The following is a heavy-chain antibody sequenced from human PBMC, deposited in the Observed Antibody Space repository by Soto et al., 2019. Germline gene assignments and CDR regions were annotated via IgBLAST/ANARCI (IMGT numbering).Heavy chain of an antibody. Sequence: SETLSLTCTVSGGSISSYYWSWIRQPPGKGLEWIGYIYYSGSTNYNPSLKSRVTISVDTSKNQFSLKLSSVTAADTAVYYCARLNYDYVWGSYRSGWFDPWGQGTLVTVS. V-gene: IGHV4-59*01. J-gene: IGHJ5*02. D-gene: IGHD3-16*02. CDR3: ARLNYDYVWGSYRSGWFDP. CDR1: GGSISSYY. CDR2: IYYSGST.